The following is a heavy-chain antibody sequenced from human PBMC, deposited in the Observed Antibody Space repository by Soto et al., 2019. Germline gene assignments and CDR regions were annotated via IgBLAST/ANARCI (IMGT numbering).Heavy chain of an antibody. CDR1: GFTFSSYA. V-gene: IGHV3-23*01. CDR2: ISGSGGST. J-gene: IGHJ4*02. CDR3: AKDSVVTMIVVVRATFDY. D-gene: IGHD3-22*01. Sequence: PGGSLRLSCAASGFTFSSYAMSWVRQAPGKGLEWVSAISGSGGSTYYADSVKGRFTISRDNSKNTLYLQMNSLRAEDTAVYYCAKDSVVTMIVVVRATFDYWGQGTLVTVSS.